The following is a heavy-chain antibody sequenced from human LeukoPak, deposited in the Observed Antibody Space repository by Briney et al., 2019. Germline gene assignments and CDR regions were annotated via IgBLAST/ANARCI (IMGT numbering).Heavy chain of an antibody. CDR1: GFTFDDYA. CDR3: AKGSIGVWNWFDP. V-gene: IGHV3-9*01. D-gene: IGHD3-16*01. J-gene: IGHJ5*02. CDR2: ISWNSGSI. Sequence: GRSLRLSCAASGFTFDDYAMRWVRQAPGKGLEWVSGISWNSGSIGYADSVKGRFTISRDNAKNSLYLQMNSLRAEDTALYYCAKGSIGVWNWFDPWGQGTLVTVSS.